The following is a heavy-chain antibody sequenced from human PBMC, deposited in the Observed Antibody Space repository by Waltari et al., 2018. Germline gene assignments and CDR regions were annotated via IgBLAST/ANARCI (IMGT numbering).Heavy chain of an antibody. CDR3: VRGCAGGACYSDTYYSMDV. D-gene: IGHD2-21*02. CDR1: GGSINNYY. Sequence: QVQLQESGPGLVKPSETLSLTCTVSGGSINNYYWSWIRQPPGTRREWIGCISYSGITDYNSPLESRVTMSVDTSRSQFSLKLRAVTDADTATYYCVRGCAGGACYSDTYYSMDVWGKGTTVTVSS. V-gene: IGHV4-59*04. CDR2: ISYSGIT. J-gene: IGHJ6*03.